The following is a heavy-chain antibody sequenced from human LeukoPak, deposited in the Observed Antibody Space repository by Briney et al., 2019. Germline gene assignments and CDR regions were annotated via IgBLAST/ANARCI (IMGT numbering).Heavy chain of an antibody. Sequence: PSQTLSLTCAVSGGSISSGGYSWSWIRQPPGKGLEWIGYIYYSGSTYYNPSLQSRVTISVDTSKNQFSLKLSSVTAADTAVYYCAGKNTWLQRGVDVWGKGTTVTVSS. D-gene: IGHD5-24*01. CDR2: IYYSGST. CDR3: AGKNTWLQRGVDV. J-gene: IGHJ6*04. V-gene: IGHV4-30-4*07. CDR1: GGSISSGGYS.